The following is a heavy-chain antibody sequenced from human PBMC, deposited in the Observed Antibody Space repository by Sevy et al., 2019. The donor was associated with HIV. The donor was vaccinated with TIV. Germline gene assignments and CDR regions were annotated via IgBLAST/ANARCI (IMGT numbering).Heavy chain of an antibody. V-gene: IGHV1-69*13. Sequence: ASVKVSCKASGGTFSSYAISWVRQAPGQGLEWMGGIIPIFGTANYAQKFQGRVTITADESTSPAYMELSSLRSEDTAVYYCARGVRGSSSQADYWGQGTLVTVSS. J-gene: IGHJ4*02. CDR3: ARGVRGSSSQADY. CDR1: GGTFSSYA. D-gene: IGHD6-6*01. CDR2: IIPIFGTA.